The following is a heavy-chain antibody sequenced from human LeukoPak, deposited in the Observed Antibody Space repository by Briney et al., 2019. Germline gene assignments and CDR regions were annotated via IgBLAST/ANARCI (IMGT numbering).Heavy chain of an antibody. J-gene: IGHJ4*02. CDR2: ISSSGSTI. Sequence: GGSLRLSCAASGFTFSSYEMNWVRQAPGKGLEWVSYISSSGSTIYYADSVKGRFTISRDNAKNSLYLQMNSLRAEDTAVYYCARSAKYSSSSGGDYWGQGTLVTVSS. D-gene: IGHD6-6*01. CDR1: GFTFSSYE. V-gene: IGHV3-48*03. CDR3: ARSAKYSSSSGGDY.